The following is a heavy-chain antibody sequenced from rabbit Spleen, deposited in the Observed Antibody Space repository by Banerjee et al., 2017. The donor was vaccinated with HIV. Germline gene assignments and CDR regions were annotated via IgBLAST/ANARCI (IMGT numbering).Heavy chain of an antibody. CDR1: GFSFSSSYY. Sequence: QSLEESGGDLVKPGTSLTLTCTASGFSFSSSYYICWVRQAPGKGLEWIACIYAGSSGGTYYASWAKGRFTISKTSSTTVTLQMTSLTAADTATYFCARDSGSSFSSYGMDLWGPGTLVTVS. V-gene: IGHV1S40*01. CDR3: ARDSGSSFSSYGMDL. J-gene: IGHJ6*01. CDR2: IYAGSSGGT. D-gene: IGHD8-1*01.